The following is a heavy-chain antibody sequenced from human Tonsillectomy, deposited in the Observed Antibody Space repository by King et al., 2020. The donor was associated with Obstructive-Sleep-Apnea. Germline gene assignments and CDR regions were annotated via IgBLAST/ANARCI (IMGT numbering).Heavy chain of an antibody. Sequence: VQMVESGGGLVQPGRSLRLSCAASGFTFDDYAMHWVRQVPGKGLEWVSCISWNSGSIGYADSVKGRFTISRDNAKNSLYLQMSSLRTEDTALYYCAKGGYSSSWPWGQGTLVTVSS. V-gene: IGHV3-9*01. J-gene: IGHJ5*02. CDR3: AKGGYSSSWP. CDR1: GFTFDDYA. CDR2: ISWNSGSI. D-gene: IGHD6-13*01.